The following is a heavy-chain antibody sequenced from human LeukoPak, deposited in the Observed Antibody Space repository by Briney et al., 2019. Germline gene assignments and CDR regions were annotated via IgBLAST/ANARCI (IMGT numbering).Heavy chain of an antibody. CDR1: GFTFSTYW. Sequence: GGSLRLSCAASGFTFSTYWMHWVRQAPGKGLVWVSHVNSDGSGTDYADSVKGRFTISRDNAKNTLYLQMNSLRVEDTAVYYCVCLGLGGLSLDWGQGTLVTVSS. CDR3: VCLGLGGLSLD. D-gene: IGHD3-16*01. CDR2: VNSDGSGT. J-gene: IGHJ4*02. V-gene: IGHV3-74*01.